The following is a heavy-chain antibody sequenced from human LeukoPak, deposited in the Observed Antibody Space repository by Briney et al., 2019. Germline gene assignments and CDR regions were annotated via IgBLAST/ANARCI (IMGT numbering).Heavy chain of an antibody. CDR1: GYIFTGYY. V-gene: IGHV1-2*02. Sequence: ASVKVSCKASGYIFTGYYMHWVRQAPGQGLEWMGWINPNSGGTNYAQKFLGRVTMTRDTSISTAYMELSSLTSDDTAVYYCARRAGAYSHPYDYWGQGTLVTVSS. CDR2: INPNSGGT. CDR3: ARRAGAYSHPYDY. J-gene: IGHJ4*02. D-gene: IGHD4/OR15-4a*01.